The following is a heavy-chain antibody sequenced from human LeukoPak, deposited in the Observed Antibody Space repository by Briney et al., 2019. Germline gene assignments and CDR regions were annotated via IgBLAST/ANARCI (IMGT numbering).Heavy chain of an antibody. CDR1: GFTFSSSA. Sequence: GGSLRLSCAASGFTFSSSAMHWVRQAPGKGLEWVAVISYDGSNKYYAGSVKGRFTISRDNSKNTLYLQINSLRAEDTAVYYCARDGYGLDTPMVSTIFDYWGQGTLVTGSS. CDR2: ISYDGSNK. CDR3: ARDGYGLDTPMVSTIFDY. J-gene: IGHJ4*02. D-gene: IGHD5-18*01. V-gene: IGHV3-30-3*01.